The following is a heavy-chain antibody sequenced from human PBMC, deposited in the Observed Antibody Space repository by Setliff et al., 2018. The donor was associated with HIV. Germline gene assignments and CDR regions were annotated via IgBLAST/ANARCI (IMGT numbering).Heavy chain of an antibody. CDR1: GGSVSSGSYY. Sequence: SETLSLTCTVSGGSVSSGSYYWSWIRQPPGKGLEWIGYIYYSGSTNYNPSLKSRVTISVDTSKNQFSLKLGSVTAADTAVYYCARDTRYRDGIDYWGQGTLVTVSS. V-gene: IGHV4-61*01. CDR2: IYYSGST. CDR3: ARDTRYRDGIDY. J-gene: IGHJ4*02. D-gene: IGHD1-1*01.